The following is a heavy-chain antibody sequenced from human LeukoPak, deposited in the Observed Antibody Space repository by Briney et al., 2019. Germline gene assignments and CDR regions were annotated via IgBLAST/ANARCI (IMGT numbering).Heavy chain of an antibody. CDR1: GFTFRSYS. J-gene: IGHJ3*02. V-gene: IGHV3-48*01. CDR3: ARDLHFDYESSHAFDI. CDR2: ISSGSNTM. Sequence: PGGSLRLSCAAFGFTFRSYSMSWVRQAPGKGLEWVSYISSGSNTMFYADSMKGRFTISRDNAKNSLFLQMNILRAEDTAVYYRARDLHFDYESSHAFDIWGQGKMVTVSS. D-gene: IGHD3-22*01.